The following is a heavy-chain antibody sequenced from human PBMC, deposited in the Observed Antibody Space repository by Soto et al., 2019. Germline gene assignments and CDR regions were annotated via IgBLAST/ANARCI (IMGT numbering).Heavy chain of an antibody. D-gene: IGHD1-26*01. CDR1: GFSVSGNY. J-gene: IGHJ5*02. Sequence: GGSLRLSCAISGFSVSGNYLSWVRQSPGKGLEWVSVHYSGGSTYYADSVQGRFTISRDKSNNTLYLQMRRVRAEDTAVYFCARHRHPRGTVGATSPLDPWGQGTQVTVSS. CDR2: HYSGGST. CDR3: ARHRHPRGTVGATSPLDP. V-gene: IGHV3-53*01.